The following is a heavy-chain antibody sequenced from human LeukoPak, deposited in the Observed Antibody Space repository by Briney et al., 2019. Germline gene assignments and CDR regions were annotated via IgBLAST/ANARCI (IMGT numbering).Heavy chain of an antibody. J-gene: IGHJ4*02. CDR1: GYTFTDYY. V-gene: IGHV1-2*02. CDR2: ISPNSGDT. CDR3: ATELSLN. Sequence: ASVKVSCKASGYTFTDYYVHWVRQAPGQGLEWMGWISPNSGDTNYAQKFQGRVTMTRDTSIGTAYMQLSSLRSDDTAVYYCATELSLNWGQGTLVTVSS.